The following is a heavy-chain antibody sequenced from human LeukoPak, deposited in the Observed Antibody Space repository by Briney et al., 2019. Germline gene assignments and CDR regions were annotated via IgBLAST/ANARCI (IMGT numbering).Heavy chain of an antibody. CDR2: IYYSGYT. J-gene: IGHJ4*02. D-gene: IGHD3-10*01. V-gene: IGHV4-38-2*02. CDR1: GYSISTGYY. CDR3: ARGKATVMVRGVINRGLDY. Sequence: PSETLSLTCTVSGYSISTGYYWDWIRQPPGKGLEWIGCIYYSGYTNYKSSLKSRVTISVDTSKNQFSLKLSSVTAADTAVYYCARGKATVMVRGVINRGLDYWGQGTLVTVSS.